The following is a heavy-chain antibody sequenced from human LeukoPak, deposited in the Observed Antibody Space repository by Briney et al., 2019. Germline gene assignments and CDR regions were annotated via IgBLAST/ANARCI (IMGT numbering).Heavy chain of an antibody. CDR2: ITPIFGTA. J-gene: IGHJ4*02. CDR3: ARGWLAETTVVTPYNN. V-gene: IGHV1-69*01. Sequence: SVKVSCKASGGTFSSYDISWVRQAPGQGLEWMGGITPIFGTAKYAQKFQGRVTITAVESMSTAYMELSSLRSEDTAVYYCARGWLAETTVVTPYNNWGQGTLVTVSS. D-gene: IGHD4-23*01. CDR1: GGTFSSYD.